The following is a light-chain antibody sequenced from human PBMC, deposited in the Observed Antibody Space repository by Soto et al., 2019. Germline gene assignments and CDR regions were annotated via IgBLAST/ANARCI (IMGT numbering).Light chain of an antibody. J-gene: IGKJ3*01. CDR1: QGVRDY. Sequence: DIQMTQSPSSLSASVGDRVTITCRASQGVRDYVAWFQQKPGEAPKSLIFAASRLHNGVPSRFSGGCSGTGFTLPISSLQPEDFATYYCQQYYAFPFTFGPGTKVDFK. CDR3: QQYYAFPFT. CDR2: AAS. V-gene: IGKV1-16*01.